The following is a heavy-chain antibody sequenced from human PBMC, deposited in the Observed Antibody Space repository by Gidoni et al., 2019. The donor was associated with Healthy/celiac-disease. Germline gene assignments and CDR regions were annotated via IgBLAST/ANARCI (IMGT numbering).Heavy chain of an antibody. CDR3: ARDSYCSSTSCQRDYYGMDV. V-gene: IGHV3-33*01. CDR2: IWYDGSNK. D-gene: IGHD2-2*01. Sequence: QVQLVESGGGVVQPGRSLRLSCAASGFTFSSYGMHWVRQAPGKGLEWVAVIWYDGSNKYYADSMKGRFTISRDNSKNTLYLQMNSLRAEDTAVYYCARDSYCSSTSCQRDYYGMDVWGQGTTVTVSS. J-gene: IGHJ6*02. CDR1: GFTFSSYG.